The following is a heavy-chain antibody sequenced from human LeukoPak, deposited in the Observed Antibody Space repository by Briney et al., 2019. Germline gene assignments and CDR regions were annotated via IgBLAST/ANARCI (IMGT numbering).Heavy chain of an antibody. CDR2: IYQSGST. D-gene: IGHD6-13*01. V-gene: IGHV4-30-2*01. J-gene: IGHJ4*02. CDR3: ARGGLAAAGSEIDS. CDR1: AVSISTSAYS. Sequence: SETLSLTCAASAVSISTSAYSWSRLRHPPGPGLEWIGYIYQSGSTYYNPSLKSRVTISVDRSKNQFSLKLNSVTAADTAVYYCARGGLAAAGSEIDSWGQGTLVTVSS.